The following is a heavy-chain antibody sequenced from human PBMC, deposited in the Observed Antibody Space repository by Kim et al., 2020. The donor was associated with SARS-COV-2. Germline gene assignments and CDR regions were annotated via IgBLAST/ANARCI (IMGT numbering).Heavy chain of an antibody. CDR3: AREGISSSSWYGAFDP. Sequence: SQTLSLTCAISGDSVSSNSAAWNWIRQSPSRGLEWLGRTYYRSKWYNDYAVSVKSRITINPDTSKNQFSLQLNSVTPEDTAVYYCAREGISSSSWYGAFDPWGQGTLVTVSS. CDR1: GDSVSSNSAA. CDR2: TYYRSKWYN. J-gene: IGHJ5*02. D-gene: IGHD6-13*01. V-gene: IGHV6-1*01.